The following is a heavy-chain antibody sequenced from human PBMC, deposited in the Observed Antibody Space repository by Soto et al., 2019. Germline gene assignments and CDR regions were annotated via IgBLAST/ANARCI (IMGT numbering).Heavy chain of an antibody. J-gene: IGHJ6*02. CDR1: GGSISSSSYY. V-gene: IGHV4-39*01. D-gene: IGHD6-19*01. CDR3: ARLTGYSSGWYGRADYYYGMDV. Sequence: SETLSLTCTVSGGSISSSSYYWGWIRQPPXKGLEWIGSIYYSGSTYYNPSLKSRVTISVDTSKNQFSLKLSSVTAADTAVYYCARLTGYSSGWYGRADYYYGMDVWGQGSTVTVSS. CDR2: IYYSGST.